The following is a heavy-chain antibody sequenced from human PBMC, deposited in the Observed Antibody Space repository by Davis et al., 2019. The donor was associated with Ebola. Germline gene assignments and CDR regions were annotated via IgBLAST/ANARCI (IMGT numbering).Heavy chain of an antibody. CDR3: ARGNPMMSYGGYDLDYGMDV. V-gene: IGHV1-8*01. CDR2: MNPNSGNT. D-gene: IGHD5-12*01. Sequence: ASVKVSCKASGYTFTSYDINWVRQATGQGLEWMGWMNPNSGNTGYAQKFQGRVTMTRNTSISTAYMELSSLRSEDTAVYYCARGNPMMSYGGYDLDYGMDVWGQGTTVTVSS. CDR1: GYTFTSYD. J-gene: IGHJ6*02.